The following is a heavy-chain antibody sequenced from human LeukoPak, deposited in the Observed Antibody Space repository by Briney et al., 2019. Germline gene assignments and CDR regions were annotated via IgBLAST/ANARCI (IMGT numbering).Heavy chain of an antibody. CDR3: ARASVTLLWFGHRINWFDP. J-gene: IGHJ5*02. CDR1: GYTFTSYA. Sequence: ASVKVSCKASGYTFTSYAMNWVRQAPGQGLEWMGWINTNTGNPTYAQGFTGRFVFSLDTSVSTAYLQISSLEAEDTAVYYCARASVTLLWFGHRINWFDPWGQGTLVTVSS. D-gene: IGHD3-10*01. V-gene: IGHV7-4-1*02. CDR2: INTNTGNP.